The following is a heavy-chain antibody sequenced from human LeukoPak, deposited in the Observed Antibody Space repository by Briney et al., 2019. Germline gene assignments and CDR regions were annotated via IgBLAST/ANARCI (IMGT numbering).Heavy chain of an antibody. CDR1: GYTFTGYY. D-gene: IGHD6-13*01. J-gene: IGHJ5*02. V-gene: IGHV1-2*02. Sequence: GASVKVSCKTSGYTFTGYYMHWVRQAPGQGLEWMGGINPNSDGTNYAQKFQGRVTMTRDTSISTVYMELSSLRSDDTAVYYCARDMVQQVVRGWFDPWGQGTLVTVSS. CDR2: INPNSDGT. CDR3: ARDMVQQVVRGWFDP.